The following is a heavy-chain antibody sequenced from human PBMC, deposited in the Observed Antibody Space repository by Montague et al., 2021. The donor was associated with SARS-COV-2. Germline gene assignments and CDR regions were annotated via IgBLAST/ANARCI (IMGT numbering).Heavy chain of an antibody. J-gene: IGHJ6*02. Sequence: SLRLSCAASGFSFSNYDMYWVRQATGKGLEWVSGIDNAGHTYYPASVKGRFTISRENANNYLYLQMNSLRDGDTAVYYCARETTVQYYYVMDVWGQGTTVTVSS. CDR1: GFSFSNYD. V-gene: IGHV3-13*04. D-gene: IGHD3-16*01. CDR3: ARETTVQYYYVMDV. CDR2: IDNAGHT.